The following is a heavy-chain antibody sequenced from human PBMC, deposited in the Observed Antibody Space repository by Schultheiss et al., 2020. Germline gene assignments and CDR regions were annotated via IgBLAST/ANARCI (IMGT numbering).Heavy chain of an antibody. CDR1: GGSVSGGDYY. V-gene: IGHV4-61*08. Sequence: SETLSLTCTVSGGSVSGGDYYWSWIRQPPGKGLEWIGYIYYSGSTKYNPSLKSRVTISVDTSKNQFSLKLSSVTAADAALYYCARERAMVRGDAFDYWGQGTLVTVSS. CDR3: ARERAMVRGDAFDY. D-gene: IGHD3-10*01. CDR2: IYYSGST. J-gene: IGHJ4*02.